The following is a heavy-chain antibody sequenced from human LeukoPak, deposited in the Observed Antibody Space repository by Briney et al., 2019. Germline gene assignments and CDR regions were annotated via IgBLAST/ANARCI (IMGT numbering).Heavy chain of an antibody. CDR3: ARDRPGIAVAGTFDY. V-gene: IGHV1-69*04. CDR2: IIPILGIA. CDR1: GYTFTGYY. Sequence: SVKVSCKASGYTFTGYYMHWVRQAPGQGLEWMGRIIPILGIANYAQKFQGRVTITADKSTSTAYMELSSLRSEDTAVYYCARDRPGIAVAGTFDYWGQGTLVTVSS. D-gene: IGHD6-19*01. J-gene: IGHJ4*02.